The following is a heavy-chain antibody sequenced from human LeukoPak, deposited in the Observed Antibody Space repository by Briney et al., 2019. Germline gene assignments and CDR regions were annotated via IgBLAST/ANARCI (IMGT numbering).Heavy chain of an antibody. Sequence: SQTLSLTCAISGDSVSSNSAAWNWVRQSPSRGLEWLGRTYYRSKWYNDYAVSVKSRITINPDTSKNQFSLQLNSVTPEDTAVYYCARGRFYGGGYDYYYMDVWGKGTTVTVSS. CDR1: GDSVSSNSAA. V-gene: IGHV6-1*01. J-gene: IGHJ6*03. CDR2: TYYRSKWYN. CDR3: ARGRFYGGGYDYYYMDV. D-gene: IGHD2-21*01.